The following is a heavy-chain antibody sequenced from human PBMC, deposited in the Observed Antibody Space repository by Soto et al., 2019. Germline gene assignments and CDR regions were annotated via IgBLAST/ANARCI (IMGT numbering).Heavy chain of an antibody. CDR3: ARDQTVNGPTTFDY. J-gene: IGHJ4*02. Sequence: EVHLVESGGGLVQPGRSLRLSCVASGFTFDDYAMHWVRQAPGKGLEWVSGISWNSDSSGYADSVKGRFTISRDNAKNTLYLQMDSLRAEDTAIYYCARDQTVNGPTTFDYCGQGTLVTVSS. CDR1: GFTFDDYA. CDR2: ISWNSDSS. V-gene: IGHV3-9*01. D-gene: IGHD2-8*01.